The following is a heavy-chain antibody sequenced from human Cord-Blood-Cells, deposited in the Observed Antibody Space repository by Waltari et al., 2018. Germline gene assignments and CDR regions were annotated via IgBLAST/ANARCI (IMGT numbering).Heavy chain of an antibody. Sequence: QVQLQQWGAGLLKPSETLSLTCAVYGGSFSGYYWSWIRQPPGKGLEWIGEINHSGSTNYNPSLKSRVTISVDTSKNQFSLKLSSVTAADTAVYYCARTGYSSGWSDAFDIWPRDNGHRLF. V-gene: IGHV4-34*01. D-gene: IGHD6-19*01. J-gene: IGHJ3*02. CDR3: ARTGYSSGWSDAFDI. CDR1: GGSFSGYY. CDR2: INHSGST.